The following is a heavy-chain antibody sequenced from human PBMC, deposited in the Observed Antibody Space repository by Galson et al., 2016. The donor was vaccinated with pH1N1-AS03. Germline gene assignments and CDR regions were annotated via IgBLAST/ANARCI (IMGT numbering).Heavy chain of an antibody. D-gene: IGHD2-21*01. CDR3: ARLSCAGRGGLDCYPFDY. CDR2: MYPANSDI. CDR1: AYIFGNYW. V-gene: IGHV5-51*01. Sequence: SGAEVKKPGESLKISCRASAYIFGNYWFAWVRQMPGKGLEWMGIMYPANSDIRYSPSFQGQVTISADTSINTVFLEWNSLRASDTAMYYCARLSCAGRGGLDCYPFDYWGQGTLVIVSS. J-gene: IGHJ4*02.